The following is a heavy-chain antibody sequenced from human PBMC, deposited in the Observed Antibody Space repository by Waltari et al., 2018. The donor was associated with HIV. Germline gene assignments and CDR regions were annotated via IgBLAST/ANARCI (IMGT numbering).Heavy chain of an antibody. D-gene: IGHD7-27*01. J-gene: IGHJ2*01. Sequence: QVQLEQSGAEVKKPGASVKVSCTASGYTFTSYDINWVRQTTGQGLEWMGWMNTKDGNTGYAQTFQGRVTMTRSASISTAYMELSSLRSDDTAVYYCARSDLGTGVHFDRWGRGTLVTVSS. CDR3: ARSDLGTGVHFDR. CDR2: MNTKDGNT. V-gene: IGHV1-8*01. CDR1: GYTFTSYD.